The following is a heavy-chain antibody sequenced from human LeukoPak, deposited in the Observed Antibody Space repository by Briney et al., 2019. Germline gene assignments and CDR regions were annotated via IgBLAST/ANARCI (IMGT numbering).Heavy chain of an antibody. V-gene: IGHV4-30-2*01. CDR1: GGSISSGGYS. J-gene: IGHJ4*02. D-gene: IGHD3-22*01. CDR3: ARDEDSSGYFDY. CDR2: IYHSGST. Sequence: PSQTLSLTCAVSGGSISSGGYSWSWIRQPPGTGLEWIGYIYHSGSTYYNPSLKSRVTISVDRSKNQFSLKLSSVTAADTAVYYCARDEDSSGYFDYWGQGTLVTVSS.